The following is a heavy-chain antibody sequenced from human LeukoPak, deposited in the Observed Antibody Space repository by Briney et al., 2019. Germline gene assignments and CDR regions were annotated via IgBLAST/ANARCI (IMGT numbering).Heavy chain of an antibody. CDR1: GFTVSDNY. CDR3: ARDAPQVPAAGVLAS. Sequence: GSLRLSCAASGFTVSDNYMSWVRQAPGKGLEWVSVMYSRGDTYYADSVKGRFTFSRDISKNTLYLQMNGLRTEDTAMYYCARDAPQVPAAGVLASWGQGTLLTVSS. CDR2: MYSRGDT. V-gene: IGHV3-53*01. D-gene: IGHD6-13*01. J-gene: IGHJ5*02.